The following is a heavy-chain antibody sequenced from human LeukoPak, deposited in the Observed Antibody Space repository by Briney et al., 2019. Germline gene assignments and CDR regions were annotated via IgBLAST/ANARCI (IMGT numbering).Heavy chain of an antibody. D-gene: IGHD2-2*01. V-gene: IGHV3-23*01. CDR1: GFTFSSYA. J-gene: IGHJ5*02. CDR2: ISGSGGST. Sequence: GGSLRLSCAASGFTFSSYAMSWVRQAPGKGLEWVSAISGSGGSTYYADSVKGRFTISRDNSKNTLYLQMNSLRAEDTAVYYCAKDLARSTSYIRDWFDPWGQGTLVTVSS. CDR3: AKDLARSTSYIRDWFDP.